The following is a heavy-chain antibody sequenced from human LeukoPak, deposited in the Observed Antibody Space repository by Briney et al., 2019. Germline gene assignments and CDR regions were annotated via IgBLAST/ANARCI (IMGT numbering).Heavy chain of an antibody. Sequence: GSLRLSCAASGFTFSDYYMSWIRQPAGKGLEWIGRIYTSGSTNYNPSLKSRVTMSVDTSKNQFSLKLSSVTAADTAVYYCARDAWRGAAASFNWFDPWGQGTLVTVSS. V-gene: IGHV4-4*07. CDR3: ARDAWRGAAASFNWFDP. CDR2: IYTSGST. J-gene: IGHJ5*02. CDR1: GFTFSDYY. D-gene: IGHD2-2*01.